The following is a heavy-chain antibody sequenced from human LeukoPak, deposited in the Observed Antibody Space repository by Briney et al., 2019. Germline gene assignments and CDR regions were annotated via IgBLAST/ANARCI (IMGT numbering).Heavy chain of an antibody. Sequence: GGSLRLSCAASGFTFSSYSMNWVRQAPGKGLGWVSSISSSSSYIYYADSVKGRFTISRDNAKNSLYLQMNSLRAEDTAVYYCAGENSNRGAFDIWGQGTMVTVSS. J-gene: IGHJ3*02. D-gene: IGHD6-13*01. CDR3: AGENSNRGAFDI. CDR1: GFTFSSYS. V-gene: IGHV3-21*01. CDR2: ISSSSSYI.